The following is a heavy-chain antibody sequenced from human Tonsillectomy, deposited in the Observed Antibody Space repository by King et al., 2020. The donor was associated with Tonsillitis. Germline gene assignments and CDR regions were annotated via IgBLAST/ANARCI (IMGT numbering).Heavy chain of an antibody. J-gene: IGHJ4*02. CDR3: ARAMVRGVIKRRLPFDY. D-gene: IGHD3-10*01. CDR2: IYHSGST. Sequence: VQLQESGPGLVKPSETLSLTCTVSGYSISSGYYWGWIRQPPGKGLEWIGSIYHSGSTYYNPSLKSRVTISVDTSKNQFSLKLSSLTAADTAVYYCARAMVRGVIKRRLPFDYWGQGTLVTVSS. CDR1: GYSISSGYY. V-gene: IGHV4-38-2*02.